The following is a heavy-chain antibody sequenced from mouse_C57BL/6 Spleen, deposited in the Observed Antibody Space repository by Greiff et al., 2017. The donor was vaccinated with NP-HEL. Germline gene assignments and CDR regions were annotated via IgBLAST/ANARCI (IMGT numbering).Heavy chain of an antibody. CDR3: ARHGSLITTVGYFDV. CDR2: FYPGSGSI. J-gene: IGHJ1*03. V-gene: IGHV1-62-2*01. CDR1: GYTFTEYT. Sequence: QVQLKESGAELVKPGASVKLSCKASGYTFTEYTIHWVKQRPGQGLEWIGWFYPGSGSIKYNEKFKDKATLTADKSSSTVYMELSGLTSEDTAVYFCARHGSLITTVGYFDVWGTGPTGTVSS. D-gene: IGHD1-1*01.